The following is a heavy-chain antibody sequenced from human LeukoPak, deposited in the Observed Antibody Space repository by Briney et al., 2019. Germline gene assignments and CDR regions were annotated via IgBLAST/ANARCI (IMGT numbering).Heavy chain of an antibody. Sequence: SETLSLTCAVYGGSFSGYYWTWIRQPPGKGLEWIGEINYSGSTNYNPSLKSRVTISVDTSKNQFSLKLSSVTAADTAMYYCARRVYDSSGYTNWFDPWGQGTPVTVSS. CDR3: ARRVYDSSGYTNWFDP. CDR2: INYSGST. D-gene: IGHD3-22*01. V-gene: IGHV4-34*01. CDR1: GGSFSGYY. J-gene: IGHJ5*02.